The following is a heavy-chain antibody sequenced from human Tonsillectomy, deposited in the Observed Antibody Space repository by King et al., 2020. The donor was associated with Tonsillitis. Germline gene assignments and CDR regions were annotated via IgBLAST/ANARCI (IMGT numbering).Heavy chain of an antibody. D-gene: IGHD3-22*01. Sequence: QLQESGPGLVKPSETLSLTCTVSGGSISSSNYHWGWIRQPPGKGLEWIGSIYYSGSTYYNPSHKSRVTISVDTSKNQFSLKLTSVTAADTAVYYCARLDYYDSSGYLLPDYWGQGTLITVSS. CDR3: ARLDYYDSSGYLLPDY. J-gene: IGHJ4*02. CDR1: GGSISSSNYH. CDR2: IYYSGST. V-gene: IGHV4-39*01.